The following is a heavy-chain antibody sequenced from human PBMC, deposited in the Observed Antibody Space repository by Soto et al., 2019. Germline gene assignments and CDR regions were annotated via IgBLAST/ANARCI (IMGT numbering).Heavy chain of an antibody. CDR2: ISSSSSTI. CDR1: GFTFSSYS. V-gene: IGHV3-48*01. D-gene: IGHD6-19*01. J-gene: IGHJ6*04. Sequence: GGSLRLSCAASGFTFSSYSMNWVRQAPGKGLEWVSYISSSSSTIYYADSVKGRFTTSRDNAKNSTYRQMNSLRVEDTGVYYCARELGFDAVARMDVWGKGTTVPVSS. CDR3: ARELGFDAVARMDV.